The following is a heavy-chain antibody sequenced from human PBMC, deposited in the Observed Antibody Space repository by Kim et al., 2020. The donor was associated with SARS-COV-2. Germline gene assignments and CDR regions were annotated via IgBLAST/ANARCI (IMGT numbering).Heavy chain of an antibody. CDR2: LTHSGST. CDR3: ARGYGLTTFGLPLIGWFDS. Sequence: SETLSLTCAVYGGSFSGYYWSWIRQPPGKGLEWIGELTHSGSTNYNPSLKSRVTISIDKSKNQFSVRLTSLTAADTAVYYCARGYGLTTFGLPLIGWFDS. CDR1: GGSFSGYY. V-gene: IGHV4-34*01. J-gene: IGHJ5*01. D-gene: IGHD3-3*01.